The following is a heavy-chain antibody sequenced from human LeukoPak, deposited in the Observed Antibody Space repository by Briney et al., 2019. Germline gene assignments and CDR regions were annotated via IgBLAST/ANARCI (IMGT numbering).Heavy chain of an antibody. D-gene: IGHD2-21*02. Sequence: PSESLSLTCAASGYSISSGDYWGWIRQPPGKGLEWIGSIYHSGSTHYNPSLKSRVTISVDTSENQFSLKLSSVTAADTAVYYCARNTTEVVTAKWFDPWGQGTLVTVSS. V-gene: IGHV4-38-2*01. CDR3: ARNTTEVVTAKWFDP. J-gene: IGHJ5*02. CDR2: IYHSGST. CDR1: GYSISSGDY.